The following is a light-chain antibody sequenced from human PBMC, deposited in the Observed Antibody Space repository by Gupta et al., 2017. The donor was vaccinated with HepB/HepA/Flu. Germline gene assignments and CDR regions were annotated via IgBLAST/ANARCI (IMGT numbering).Light chain of an antibody. V-gene: IGLV2-23*02. Sequence: QSALTQPASASGSPGQSITISRTGTSSDVGIYNLVSWYQQHPGKAPKLMIYEVSKRPSGVSNRFSGSKSGNTASLTISGLQAEDEADYYCCSYAGSSTWVFGGGTKLTVL. CDR2: EVS. J-gene: IGLJ3*02. CDR1: SSDVGIYNL. CDR3: CSYAGSSTWV.